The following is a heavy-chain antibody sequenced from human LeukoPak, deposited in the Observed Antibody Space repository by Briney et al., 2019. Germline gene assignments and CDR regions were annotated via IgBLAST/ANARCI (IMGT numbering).Heavy chain of an antibody. Sequence: GASVKVSCNASGDTFLNDAIYWVRQAPGQGLESMGWISAGNGNTKYSQKFQGRVTFTTDTSANTAFMELTSLRSEDTALYYCARAWQQLGDYWGQGTLVTVSS. CDR3: ARAWQQLGDY. V-gene: IGHV1-3*01. CDR2: ISAGNGNT. D-gene: IGHD6-13*01. J-gene: IGHJ4*02. CDR1: GDTFLNDA.